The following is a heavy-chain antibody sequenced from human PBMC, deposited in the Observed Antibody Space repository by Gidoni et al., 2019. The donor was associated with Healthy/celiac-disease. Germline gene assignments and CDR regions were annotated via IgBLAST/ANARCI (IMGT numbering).Heavy chain of an antibody. CDR1: GFTFSSYA. Sequence: EVQLLESGGGLVQPGGSLRLSCSASGFTFSSYAMSWVRQAPGKGLGWVSAISGSGGSTYYADSVKGRFTISRDNSKNTLYLQMNSLRAEDTAVYYCAKDPEQWLGRFDWFDPWGQGTLVTVSS. J-gene: IGHJ5*02. V-gene: IGHV3-23*01. D-gene: IGHD6-19*01. CDR3: AKDPEQWLGRFDWFDP. CDR2: ISGSGGST.